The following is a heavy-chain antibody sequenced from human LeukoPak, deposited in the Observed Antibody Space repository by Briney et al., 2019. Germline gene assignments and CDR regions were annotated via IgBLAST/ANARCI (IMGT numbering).Heavy chain of an antibody. CDR3: ASSDMVFLRSGHLSS. J-gene: IGHJ5*02. D-gene: IGHD3-16*02. CDR2: INPNSGGT. CDR1: GYTFTGYY. Sequence: GASVKVSCKASGYTFTGYYMHWVQQAPGQGLEWMGWINPNSGGTNYAQKFQGRVTMTRDTSISTAYMELSRLRSDDTAVYYCASSDMVFLRSGHLSSWGQGTLVTVSS. V-gene: IGHV1-2*02.